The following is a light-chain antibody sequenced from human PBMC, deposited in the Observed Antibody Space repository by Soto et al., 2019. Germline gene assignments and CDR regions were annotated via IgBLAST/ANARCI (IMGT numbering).Light chain of an antibody. CDR2: WAS. Sequence: DIVMTQSPDSLAVSLGERATINCKSSQSVLYSSNNNNYLAWYQQKPGQPPKLLIYWASTRESGVPDRFSGSGSGTDFTLTIISLQAEDVAVYYCQQYYSPPHTFGQGTKLEIK. CDR1: QSVLYSSNNNNY. J-gene: IGKJ2*01. V-gene: IGKV4-1*01. CDR3: QQYYSPPHT.